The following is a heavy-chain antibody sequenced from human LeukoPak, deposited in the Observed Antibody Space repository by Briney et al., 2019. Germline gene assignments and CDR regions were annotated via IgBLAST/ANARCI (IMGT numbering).Heavy chain of an antibody. CDR1: GGSISSYY. J-gene: IGHJ5*02. Sequence: SETLSLTCTVSGGSISSYYWSWIRQPPGKGLEWIGYIYYSGSTNYNPSLKSRVTISVDTSKNQFSLKLSSVTAADTAVYYCARDNFDYGGNSGNWFDPWGQGTLVTVSS. CDR3: ARDNFDYGGNSGNWFDP. D-gene: IGHD4-17*01. CDR2: IYYSGST. V-gene: IGHV4-59*12.